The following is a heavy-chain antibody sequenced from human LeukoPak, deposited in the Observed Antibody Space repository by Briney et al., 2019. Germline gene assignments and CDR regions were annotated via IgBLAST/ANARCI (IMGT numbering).Heavy chain of an antibody. V-gene: IGHV3-7*01. CDR1: GFTFSVYW. D-gene: IGHD3-3*01. Sequence: PGGSLRLSCTGSGFTFSVYWMTWARRAPGKGREWVANLRPDGSDKYYVDSVKGRFTISRDNAKKLVYLQMNSLRAEDTAVYYCARDAYDDASESWGQGTLVTVSS. J-gene: IGHJ5*02. CDR2: LRPDGSDK. CDR3: ARDAYDDASES.